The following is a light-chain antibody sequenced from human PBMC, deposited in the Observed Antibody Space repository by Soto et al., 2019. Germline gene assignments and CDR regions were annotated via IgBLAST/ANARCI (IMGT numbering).Light chain of an antibody. CDR3: CSYPGSYTMI. CDR2: EDT. J-gene: IGLJ2*01. V-gene: IGLV2-23*01. Sequence: QSALTQPASVSGSPGQSITICCIGTRGDVGTYNLVSWYQQHPGKAPKLMIYEDTKRPSGVSSRFSGSKSGNTASLTISGLQAEVAAAYYFCSYPGSYTMIFGGGTKLTVL. CDR1: RGDVGTYNL.